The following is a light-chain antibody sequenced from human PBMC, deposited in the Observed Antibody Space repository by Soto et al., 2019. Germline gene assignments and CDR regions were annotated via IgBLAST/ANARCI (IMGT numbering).Light chain of an antibody. Sequence: QSVLTQQPSASGTPGQRVTISCSGSSSNIGSNTVNWYQQFPGTAPKLLIYNDVQRPSGVPDRFSASKSGTSASLAISGLQSEDEAHYHCAAWDDNLNGLVFGGGTKLTFL. J-gene: IGLJ3*02. V-gene: IGLV1-44*01. CDR1: SSNIGSNT. CDR2: NDV. CDR3: AAWDDNLNGLV.